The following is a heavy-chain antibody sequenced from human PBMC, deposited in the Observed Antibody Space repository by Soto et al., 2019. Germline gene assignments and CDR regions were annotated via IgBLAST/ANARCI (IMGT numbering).Heavy chain of an antibody. Sequence: PSVKVSCKASGGTFSSYTISWVRQAPGQGLEWMGRIIPILGTANYAQKFQGRVTITADKSTSTAYMELSSLRSEDTAVYYCAVTFGGVIAKGGYFDYWGQGTLVTVSS. CDR3: AVTFGGVIAKGGYFDY. CDR2: IIPILGTA. D-gene: IGHD3-16*02. V-gene: IGHV1-69*08. J-gene: IGHJ4*02. CDR1: GGTFSSYT.